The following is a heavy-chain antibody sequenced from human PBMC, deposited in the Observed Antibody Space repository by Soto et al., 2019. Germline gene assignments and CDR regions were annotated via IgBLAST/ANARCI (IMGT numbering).Heavy chain of an antibody. CDR3: ARDQSPAGLALGELSLPFDY. J-gene: IGHJ4*02. Sequence: QVQLVESGGGVVQPGRSLRLSCAASGFTFSSYATHWVRQAPGKGLEWVAVISYDGSNKYYADSVKGRFTISRDNSKNTLYLQMNSLRAEDTAVYYCARDQSPAGLALGELSLPFDYWGQGTLVTVSS. D-gene: IGHD3-16*02. CDR2: ISYDGSNK. CDR1: GFTFSSYA. V-gene: IGHV3-30-3*01.